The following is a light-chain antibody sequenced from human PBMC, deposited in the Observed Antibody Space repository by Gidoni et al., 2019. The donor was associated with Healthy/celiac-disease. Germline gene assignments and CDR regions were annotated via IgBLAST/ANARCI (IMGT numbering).Light chain of an antibody. J-gene: IGKJ3*01. CDR2: AAS. V-gene: IGKV1-9*01. CDR3: QQLNSYPPA. Sequence: PKLLIYAASTLQSGVPPRFSGSGSVTDFTLTISSLQPEDFATYYCQQLNSYPPAFXPXTKVDIK.